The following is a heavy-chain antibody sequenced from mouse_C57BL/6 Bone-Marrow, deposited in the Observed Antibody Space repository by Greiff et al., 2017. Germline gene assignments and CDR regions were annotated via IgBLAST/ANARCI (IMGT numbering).Heavy chain of an antibody. Sequence: EVKLVESGGDLVKPGGSLKLSCAASGFTFSSYGMSWVRQTPDKRLEWVATISSGGSYTYYPDSVKGRFTSSRDNAKNTLYLQMSSLKSEDTAMYYCARPRRYFDYWGQGTTLTVSS. J-gene: IGHJ2*01. CDR1: GFTFSSYG. CDR3: ARPRRYFDY. CDR2: ISSGGSYT. V-gene: IGHV5-6*01.